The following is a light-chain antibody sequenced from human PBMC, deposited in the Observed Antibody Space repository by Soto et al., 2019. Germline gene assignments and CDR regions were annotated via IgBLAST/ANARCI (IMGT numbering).Light chain of an antibody. V-gene: IGKV3-11*01. CDR1: QSVSSY. CDR3: QQRSNWPIT. J-gene: IGKJ5*01. CDR2: DAS. Sequence: EIVLTQSPATLSLSPGERGTLSCVASQSVSSYLAWYQQKPGQAPRLLIYDASNRATGIPARFSGSGSGTDFTLTISSLEPEDFAVYYCQQRSNWPITFGQGTRLEI.